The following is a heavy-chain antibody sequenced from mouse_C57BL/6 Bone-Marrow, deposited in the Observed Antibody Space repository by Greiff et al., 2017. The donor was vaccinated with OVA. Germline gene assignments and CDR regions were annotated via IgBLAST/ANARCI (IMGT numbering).Heavy chain of an antibody. CDR1: GYTFTSYG. V-gene: IGHV1-81*01. CDR2: IYPRSGNT. CDR3: ARDGYYFYLYFDV. Sequence: QVQLQQSGAELARPGASVKLSCKASGYTFTSYGISWVKQRTGQGLEWIGEIYPRSGNTYYNEKFKGKATLTADKSSSTAYMELRSLTSEDSAVYFCARDGYYFYLYFDVWGTGTTVTVSS. J-gene: IGHJ1*03. D-gene: IGHD2-3*01.